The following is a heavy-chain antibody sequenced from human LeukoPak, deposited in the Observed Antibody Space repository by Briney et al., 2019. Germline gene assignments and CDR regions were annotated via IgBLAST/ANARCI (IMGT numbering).Heavy chain of an antibody. CDR1: GGSISSGDYY. Sequence: PSETLSLTSTVSGGSISSGDYYWSWIRQPPGKGLEWIGYIYYSGSTYYSPSLKSRVTISVDTSKNQFSLKLSSVTAADTAVYYCARVELYYYGMDVWGQGTTVTVSS. J-gene: IGHJ6*02. D-gene: IGHD1-1*01. CDR2: IYYSGST. CDR3: ARVELYYYGMDV. V-gene: IGHV4-30-4*01.